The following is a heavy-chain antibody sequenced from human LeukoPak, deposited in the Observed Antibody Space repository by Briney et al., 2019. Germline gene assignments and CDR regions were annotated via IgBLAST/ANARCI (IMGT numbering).Heavy chain of an antibody. CDR3: AKAEGYCSGGSCSTLYYFDY. Sequence: GGSLRLSCAASGFTFSSYAMSWVRQAPGKGREWVSAISGSGGSTYYADSVKGRFTISRDNYKNTLYLQMNSLRAEDTAVYYCAKAEGYCSGGSCSTLYYFDYWGQGTLVTVSS. CDR1: GFTFSSYA. J-gene: IGHJ4*02. CDR2: ISGSGGST. D-gene: IGHD2-15*01. V-gene: IGHV3-23*01.